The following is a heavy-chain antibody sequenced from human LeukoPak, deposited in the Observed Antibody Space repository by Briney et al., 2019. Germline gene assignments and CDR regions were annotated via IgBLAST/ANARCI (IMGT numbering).Heavy chain of an antibody. CDR1: GGSFSGYY. Sequence: PSETLSLTCAVYGGSFSGYYWSWIRQPPGKGLEWIGEINHSGSTNYNPSLKSRVTISVDTSKNQFSPNLSSVSAADTAVYYCARVVSSWHFDYWGQGTLVTVSS. J-gene: IGHJ4*02. V-gene: IGHV4-34*01. CDR2: INHSGST. CDR3: ARVVSSWHFDY. D-gene: IGHD6-13*01.